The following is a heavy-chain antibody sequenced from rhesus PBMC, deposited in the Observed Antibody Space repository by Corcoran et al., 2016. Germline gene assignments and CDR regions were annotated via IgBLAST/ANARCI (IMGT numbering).Heavy chain of an antibody. V-gene: IGHV3S5*01. CDR3: AKARGNNHYHSNPIDY. D-gene: IGHD3-28*01. CDR1: GFTFSSYG. Sequence: EVQLVESGGGLVQPGGSLRLSCAASGFTFSSYGMSWVRQAPGKGLEWVSYISNGGGSTYYADSVKCRFTSSRDNAKNTLSLQMNSLRAEDTDVYYCAKARGNNHYHSNPIDYWGQGVLVTVSS. CDR2: ISNGGGST. J-gene: IGHJ4*01.